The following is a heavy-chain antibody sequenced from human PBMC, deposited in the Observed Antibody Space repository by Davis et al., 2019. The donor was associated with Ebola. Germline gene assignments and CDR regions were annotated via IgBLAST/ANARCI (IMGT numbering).Heavy chain of an antibody. Sequence: SETLSLTCTVSGGSISSYYWSWIRQPPGKGLEWIGYIYYSGSTNYSPSLKSRVTISVDTSKNQFSLKLSSVTAADTAVYYCARRRGYSGYGRLDYWGQGTLVTVSS. D-gene: IGHD5-12*01. J-gene: IGHJ4*02. V-gene: IGHV4-59*12. CDR3: ARRRGYSGYGRLDY. CDR2: IYYSGST. CDR1: GGSISSYY.